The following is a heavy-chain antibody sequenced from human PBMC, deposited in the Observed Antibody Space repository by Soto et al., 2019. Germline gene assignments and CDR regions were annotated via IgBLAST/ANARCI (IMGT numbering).Heavy chain of an antibody. D-gene: IGHD6-19*01. CDR3: AREASAVISLDY. V-gene: IGHV1-2*02. CDR1: GYIFTAYS. J-gene: IGHJ4*02. CDR2: FNPNSGDA. Sequence: ASVKVSCKASGYIFTAYSMHWVRQAPGQGLEWVGWFNPNSGDAIYAQKFQGRVTLTGDTSISTAYMELYSLTSDDTAVYYCAREASAVISLDYWGQGTLVTVSS.